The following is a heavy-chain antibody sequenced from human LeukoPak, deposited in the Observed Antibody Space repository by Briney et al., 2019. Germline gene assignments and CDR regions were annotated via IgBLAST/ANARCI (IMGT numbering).Heavy chain of an antibody. CDR1: GFTFSSYG. D-gene: IGHD5-18*01. J-gene: IGHJ4*02. V-gene: IGHV3-30*18. CDR3: AKDRAHSYGYFDY. Sequence: GGSLRLSCAASGFTFSSYGMHWVRQAPGKGLEWVAVISYDGSNKYYADSVKGRFTISRDNSKNTLYLQMNSLRAEDTVVYYCAKDRAHSYGYFDYWGQGTLVTVSS. CDR2: ISYDGSNK.